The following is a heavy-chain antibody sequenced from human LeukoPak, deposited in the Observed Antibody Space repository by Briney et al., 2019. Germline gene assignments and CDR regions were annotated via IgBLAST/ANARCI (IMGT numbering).Heavy chain of an antibody. CDR1: GFTFSSYA. J-gene: IGHJ4*02. V-gene: IGHV3-23*01. Sequence: GGSLRLSCAASGFTFSSYAMSWVRQAPGKGLEWVSAISGSGGSTYYADSVKGRFTISRDNSKNTLYLQMNSLRAEDTAVYYCAKKAYYDFWSGYSVIDYWGRGTLVTVSS. D-gene: IGHD3-3*01. CDR2: ISGSGGST. CDR3: AKKAYYDFWSGYSVIDY.